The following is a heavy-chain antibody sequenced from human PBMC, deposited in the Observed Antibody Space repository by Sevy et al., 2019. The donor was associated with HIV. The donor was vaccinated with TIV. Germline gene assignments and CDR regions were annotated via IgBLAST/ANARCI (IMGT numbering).Heavy chain of an antibody. D-gene: IGHD2-8*01. Sequence: GGSLRLSCAASGFTFSKYSMSWVRQPPGKGLEWVSTLSFGCGEINHADSVKGRFTISRDNSKNSLYLQMNNLRPEDTAVYYCAREGCTKPHDYWGQGILVTVSS. CDR3: AREGCTKPHDY. J-gene: IGHJ4*02. V-gene: IGHV3-23*01. CDR2: LSFGCGEI. CDR1: GFTFSKYS.